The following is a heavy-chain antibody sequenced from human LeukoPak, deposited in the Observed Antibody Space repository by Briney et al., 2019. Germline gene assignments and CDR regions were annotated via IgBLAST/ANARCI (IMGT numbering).Heavy chain of an antibody. Sequence: GGSLRLSCAASGFTFSSYAMSCVRPAPGKGLEWVSAISGSGGSTYYADSVKGRFTISRDNSKNTLYLQMNSLRAEDTAVYYCAKELVAGPYYYYGMDVWGQGTTVTVSS. V-gene: IGHV3-23*01. CDR1: GFTFSSYA. D-gene: IGHD2-15*01. J-gene: IGHJ6*02. CDR2: ISGSGGST. CDR3: AKELVAGPYYYYGMDV.